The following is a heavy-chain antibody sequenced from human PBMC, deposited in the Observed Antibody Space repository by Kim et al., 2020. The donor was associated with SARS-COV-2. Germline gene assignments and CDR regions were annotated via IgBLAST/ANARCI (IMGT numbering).Heavy chain of an antibody. V-gene: IGHV3-9*01. J-gene: IGHJ2*01. CDR1: GFNFGDYA. Sequence: GGSLRLSCAASGFNFGDYAMHWVRQAPGKGLEWVSGISWNSGAKNYVDSVKGRFTISRDNVKKYLYLQMDSLRLEDTAFYYCAKASGDWYFDLGGRATLVTVSS. CDR3: AKASGDWYFDL. D-gene: IGHD3-10*01. CDR2: ISWNSGAK.